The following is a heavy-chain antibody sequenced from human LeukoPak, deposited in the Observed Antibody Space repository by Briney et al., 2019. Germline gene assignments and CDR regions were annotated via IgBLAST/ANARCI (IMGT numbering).Heavy chain of an antibody. Sequence: PSETLSHTCAVSGGSISSGGYSWSWIRQPPGKGREWIGYIYHSGSTYYNPSLQSRVTISLDRSKNQFSLKLKSVTAADTAVYYCARDRYGDHTYFDYWGQGTLVTVSS. D-gene: IGHD4-17*01. V-gene: IGHV4-30-2*01. J-gene: IGHJ4*02. CDR1: GGSISSGGYS. CDR3: ARDRYGDHTYFDY. CDR2: IYHSGST.